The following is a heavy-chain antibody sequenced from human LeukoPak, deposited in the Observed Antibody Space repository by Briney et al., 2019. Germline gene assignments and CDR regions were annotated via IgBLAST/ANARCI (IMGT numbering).Heavy chain of an antibody. D-gene: IGHD3-9*01. V-gene: IGHV1-18*01. Sequence: ASVKVSCKASGYTFTSYGISWVRQAPEQGLEWMGWISAYNGNTNYAQKLQGRVTMTTDTSTSTAYMELRSLRSDDTAVYCCARDFEGMVYFDYWGQGTLVTVSS. CDR2: ISAYNGNT. CDR1: GYTFTSYG. J-gene: IGHJ4*02. CDR3: ARDFEGMVYFDY.